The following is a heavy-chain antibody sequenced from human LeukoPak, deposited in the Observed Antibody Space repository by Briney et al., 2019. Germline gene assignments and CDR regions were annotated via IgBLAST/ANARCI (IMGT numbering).Heavy chain of an antibody. CDR1: GFTFSSYA. CDR2: ISSSSSYI. D-gene: IGHD2-15*01. V-gene: IGHV3-21*01. CDR3: ASICSGGSCPLDY. J-gene: IGHJ4*02. Sequence: SGGSLRLSCAASGFTFSSYAMSWVRQAPGKGLEWVSSISSSSSYIYYADSVKGRFTISRDNAKNSLYLQMNSLRAEDTAVYYCASICSGGSCPLDYWGQGTLVTVSS.